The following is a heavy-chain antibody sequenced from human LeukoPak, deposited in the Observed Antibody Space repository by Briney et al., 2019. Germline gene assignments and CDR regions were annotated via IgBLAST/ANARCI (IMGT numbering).Heavy chain of an antibody. CDR1: GFTFSSYA. J-gene: IGHJ5*02. CDR2: IGDSGVVT. Sequence: GGSLRLSCAASGFTFSSYAMSWVRQAPGKGLEWVSVIGDSGVVTDYADSVKGRFTISRDNSKNTLYLQMNSLRAEDTAVYYCAKDRDCSGGSCYNNRLDPWGQGTLVTVSS. V-gene: IGHV3-23*01. D-gene: IGHD2-15*01. CDR3: AKDRDCSGGSCYNNRLDP.